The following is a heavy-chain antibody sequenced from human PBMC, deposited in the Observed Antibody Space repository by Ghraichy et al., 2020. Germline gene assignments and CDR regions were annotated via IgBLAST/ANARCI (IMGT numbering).Heavy chain of an antibody. CDR1: GYTFTSYA. CDR2: INTNTGNP. V-gene: IGHV7-4-1*02. D-gene: IGHD3-10*01. CDR3: AREDTMVRGVIIGFDP. J-gene: IGHJ5*02. Sequence: ASVKVSCKASGYTFTSYAMNWVRQAPGQGLEWMGWINTNTGNPTYAQGFTGRFVFSLDTSVSTAYLQISSLKAEDTAVYYCAREDTMVRGVIIGFDPWGQGTLVTVSS.